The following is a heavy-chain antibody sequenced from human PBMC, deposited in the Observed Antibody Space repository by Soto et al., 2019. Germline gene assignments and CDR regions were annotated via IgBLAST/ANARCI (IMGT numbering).Heavy chain of an antibody. CDR3: ARDTRYYYDSRASDAFDI. Sequence: GGSLRLSCAASGFTFSSYWMHWVRQAPGKGLVWVSRINSDGSSTSYADSVKGRFTISRDNAKNTLYLQMNSLRAEDTAVYYCARDTRYYYDSRASDAFDIWGQGTMVTVSS. CDR1: GFTFSSYW. CDR2: INSDGSST. J-gene: IGHJ3*02. D-gene: IGHD3-22*01. V-gene: IGHV3-74*01.